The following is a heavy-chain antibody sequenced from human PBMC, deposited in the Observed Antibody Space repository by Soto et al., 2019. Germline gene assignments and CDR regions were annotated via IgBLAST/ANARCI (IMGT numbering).Heavy chain of an antibody. V-gene: IGHV4-31*03. CDR2: IYVTGAV. CDR3: ARLRIATNNYKWFDP. D-gene: IGHD2-21*01. Sequence: SATLALTCRVSGAALNSGNYYWSWMRQVPGKGLEWIGHIYVTGAVDYNPSLRDRITISQDTSERQFSLNLRLVTAADTAVYYCARLRIATNNYKWFDPWGQGTLVTVSS. CDR1: GAALNSGNYY. J-gene: IGHJ5*02.